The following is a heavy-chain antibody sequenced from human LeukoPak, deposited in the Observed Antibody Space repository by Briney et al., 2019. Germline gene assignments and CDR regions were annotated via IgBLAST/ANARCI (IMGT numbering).Heavy chain of an antibody. J-gene: IGHJ4*02. CDR2: IIPIFGTA. V-gene: IGHV1-69*13. CDR3: EAYDSSGYYYPDY. D-gene: IGHD3-22*01. Sequence: GASVKVSCKASGYTFTSYGISWVRQAPGQGLEWMGGIIPIFGTANYAQKFQGRVTITADESTSTAYMELSSLRSEDTAVYYCEAYDSSGYYYPDYWGQGTLVTVSS. CDR1: GYTFTSYG.